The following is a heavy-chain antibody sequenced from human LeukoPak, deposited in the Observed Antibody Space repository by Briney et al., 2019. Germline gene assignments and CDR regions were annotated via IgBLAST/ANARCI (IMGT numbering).Heavy chain of an antibody. CDR1: GGSINSYY. CDR3: ATHWYGDDYSWDAFAI. D-gene: IGHD4-17*01. V-gene: IGHV4-59*08. J-gene: IGHJ3*02. CDR2: LYYSGST. Sequence: PSETLSLTCSVSGGSINSYYWSWIRQPPGAGLEGIGYLYYSGSTNYNPSLNSRVTMSVDSSKNQVSLKLTPVNAPDTAMYSCATHWYGDDYSWDAFAIWGQGTLVTVSA.